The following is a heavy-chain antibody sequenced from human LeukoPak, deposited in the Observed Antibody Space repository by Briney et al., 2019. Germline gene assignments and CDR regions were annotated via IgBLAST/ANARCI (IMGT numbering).Heavy chain of an antibody. CDR3: ARAVSGVAVAYDY. CDR1: GGSISTNNW. V-gene: IGHV4-4*02. CDR2: MYHSGNT. Sequence: SETLSLTCLVSGGSISTNNWWSWVRQSPGKGLEWIGEMYHSGNTNYNPSLKSRVIISVDKSKNQFSLKLTSVTAADTAVYYCARAVSGVAVAYDYWGQGTLVTVSS. D-gene: IGHD6-19*01. J-gene: IGHJ4*02.